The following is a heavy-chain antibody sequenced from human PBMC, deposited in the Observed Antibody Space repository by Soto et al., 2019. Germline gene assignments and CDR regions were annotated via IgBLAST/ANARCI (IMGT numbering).Heavy chain of an antibody. CDR1: GLPFSSYS. CDR3: ARAGSGWPMSAFDI. D-gene: IGHD6-19*01. J-gene: IGHJ3*02. CDR2: ISSSSSYI. V-gene: IGHV3-21*01. Sequence: EVQLVESGGGLLKLGGSLRLSCAASGLPFSSYSMTWVRQAQGKGLGWVSSISSSSSYIYYADSVKGRFTISRDNAKNSLYLQMNSLRAEDTAVYYCARAGSGWPMSAFDIWGQGTMVTVSS.